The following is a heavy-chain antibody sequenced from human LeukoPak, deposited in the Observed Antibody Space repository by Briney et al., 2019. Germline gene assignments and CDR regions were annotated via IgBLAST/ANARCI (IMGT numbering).Heavy chain of an antibody. Sequence: ASVKVSCKASGYTFTGYYMHWVRQAPGQGLEWMGWINPNSGGTNYAQKFQGRVTMTRDTSISTAYVELSRLGSDDTAVYYCARLGIAARPLDYYYYMDVWGKGTTVTVSS. D-gene: IGHD6-6*01. V-gene: IGHV1-2*02. CDR1: GYTFTGYY. CDR2: INPNSGGT. CDR3: ARLGIAARPLDYYYYMDV. J-gene: IGHJ6*03.